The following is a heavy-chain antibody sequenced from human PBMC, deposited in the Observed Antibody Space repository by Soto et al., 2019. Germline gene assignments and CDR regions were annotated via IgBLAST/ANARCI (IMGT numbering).Heavy chain of an antibody. CDR3: ASSHSSGWYPNLDY. D-gene: IGHD6-19*01. Sequence: SETLSLTCTVSGGSISSGGYYWSWIRQHPGKGLEWIGYIYYSGSTYYNPSLKSRVTISVDTSKNQFSLKLSSVTAADTAVYYCASSHSSGWYPNLDYWGQGTLVTVSS. V-gene: IGHV4-31*03. CDR2: IYYSGST. CDR1: GGSISSGGYY. J-gene: IGHJ4*02.